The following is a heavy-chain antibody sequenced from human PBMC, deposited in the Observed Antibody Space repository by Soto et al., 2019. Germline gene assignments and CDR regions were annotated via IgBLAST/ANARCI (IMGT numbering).Heavy chain of an antibody. CDR1: GFTFTSSA. CDR3: TAGKLLRSFDWLYGMDV. Sequence: SVKVSCKASGFTFTSSAMQWVRQARGQRLEWIGWIVVGSGNTNYAQKFQERVTITRDMSTNTAYMELSSLTSEDTAVYYCTAGKLLRSFDWLYGMDVWGQGTTVTVSS. V-gene: IGHV1-58*02. CDR2: IVVGSGNT. J-gene: IGHJ6*02. D-gene: IGHD3-9*01.